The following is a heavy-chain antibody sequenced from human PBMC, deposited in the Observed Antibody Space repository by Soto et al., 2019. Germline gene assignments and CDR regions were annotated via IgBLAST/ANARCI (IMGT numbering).Heavy chain of an antibody. D-gene: IGHD6-6*01. CDR1: GGTFSSYA. J-gene: IGHJ4*02. V-gene: IGHV1-3*01. CDR2: INAGNGNT. CDR3: ARAPGGSSSFVDY. Sequence: ASVKVSCKASGGTFSSYAMHWVRQAPGQRLEWMGWINAGNGNTKYSQKFQGRVTITRDTSASTAYMELSSLRSEDTAVYYCARAPGGSSSFVDYWGQGTLVTVSS.